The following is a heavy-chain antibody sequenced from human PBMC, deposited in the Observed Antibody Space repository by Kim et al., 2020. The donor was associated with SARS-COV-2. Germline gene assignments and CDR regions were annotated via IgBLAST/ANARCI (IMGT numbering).Heavy chain of an antibody. CDR1: GGSISSSSYY. CDR2: IYYSGST. Sequence: ETLSLTCTVSGGSISSSSYYWGWIRQPPGKGLEWIGSIYYSGSTYYNPSLKSRVTISVDTSKNQFSLKLTSVTAADTAVYYCARRTGPNYDILTDYYTSYYFDYWGQGTLVTVSS. D-gene: IGHD3-9*01. V-gene: IGHV4-39*01. CDR3: ARRTGPNYDILTDYYTSYYFDY. J-gene: IGHJ4*02.